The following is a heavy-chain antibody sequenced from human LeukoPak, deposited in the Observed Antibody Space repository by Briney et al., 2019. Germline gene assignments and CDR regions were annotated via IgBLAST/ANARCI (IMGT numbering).Heavy chain of an antibody. V-gene: IGHV4-34*01. J-gene: IGHJ4*01. CDR2: INHSGST. D-gene: IGHD5-12*01. CDR3: ALLVATGGSADPFDY. Sequence: PSETLSLTRAVYGGSFSDYYWSWIRQPPGKGLEWIGEINHSGSTNYNPSLKSRVAISVDTSKNQFSLKLSSVTAADTAVYYCALLVATGGSADPFDYWGHATQVTVSS. CDR1: GGSFSDYY.